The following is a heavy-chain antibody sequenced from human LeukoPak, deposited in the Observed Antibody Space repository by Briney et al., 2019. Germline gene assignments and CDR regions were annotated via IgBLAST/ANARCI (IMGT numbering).Heavy chain of an antibody. J-gene: IGHJ4*02. CDR3: ARGEDIVVVPAASRTKHFDY. D-gene: IGHD2-2*01. CDR2: INHSGST. V-gene: IGHV4-34*01. CDR1: GGSFSGYY. Sequence: SETLSLTCAVYGGSFSGYYWSWIRQPPGKGLEWIGEINHSGSTNYNPSLKSRVTISVDTSKNQSSLKLSSVTAADTAVYYCARGEDIVVVPAASRTKHFDYWGQGTLVTVSS.